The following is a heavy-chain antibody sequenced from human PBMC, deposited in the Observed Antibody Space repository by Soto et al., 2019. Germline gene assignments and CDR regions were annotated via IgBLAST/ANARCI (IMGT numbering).Heavy chain of an antibody. CDR2: ISGSGDTT. CDR1: GFTFSNYA. D-gene: IGHD3-10*01. CDR3: AKGAYGSGSYDC. J-gene: IGHJ4*02. V-gene: IGHV3-23*01. Sequence: LSLTCAASGFTFSNYAMTWVRQVPGKGLEWVSAISGSGDTTSYADSVMGRFTISRDNSKNTLYLQMNSLKTEDTAVYYCAKGAYGSGSYDCWGQGTLVTVSS.